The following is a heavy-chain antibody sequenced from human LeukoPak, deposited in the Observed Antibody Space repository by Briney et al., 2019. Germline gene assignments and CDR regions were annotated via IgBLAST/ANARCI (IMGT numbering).Heavy chain of an antibody. Sequence: PGGSLRLSCAASGFTFSSSAMSWVRQAPGKGLEWVSAISNNGGYTYYADSVQGRFTISRDNSKSTLCLQMNSLRAEDTAVYYCAKDGGTVCHVINYSFDSWGQGTLVTVSS. CDR1: GFTFSSSA. CDR3: AKDGGTVCHVINYSFDS. CDR2: ISNNGGYT. D-gene: IGHD1-1*01. V-gene: IGHV3-23*01. J-gene: IGHJ4*02.